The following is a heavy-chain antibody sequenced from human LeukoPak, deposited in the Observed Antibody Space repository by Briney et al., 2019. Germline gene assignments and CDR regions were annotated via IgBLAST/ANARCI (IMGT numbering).Heavy chain of an antibody. J-gene: IGHJ3*02. CDR3: ARVAVAATGAFDI. D-gene: IGHD6-19*01. CDR1: GFTFSSYG. CDR2: KSYDGSNK. Sequence: PGGSLRLSCAASGFTFSSYGMHWVRQAPGKGLEWMAVKSYDGSNKYYADSVKGRFTISRDNAKNSLFLQMNSLRAEDTAVYYCARVAVAATGAFDIWGQGTMVTVSS. V-gene: IGHV3-30*03.